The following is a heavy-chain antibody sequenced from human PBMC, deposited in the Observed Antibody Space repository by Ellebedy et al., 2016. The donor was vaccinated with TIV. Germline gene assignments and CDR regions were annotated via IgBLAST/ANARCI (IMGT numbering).Heavy chain of an antibody. CDR3: AKRGDHCGGGGCSIEY. J-gene: IGHJ4*02. CDR2: IGGSGAKT. V-gene: IGHV3-23*01. CDR1: GFTFSDYA. D-gene: IGHD2-15*01. Sequence: GGSLRLXXAASGFTFSDYAMNWVRQAPGKGLEWVSIIGGSGAKTYYADSVKGRFTISRDNSKNTVFLQMNSLRAEDTAVYYCAKRGDHCGGGGCSIEYWGQGTLVTVSS.